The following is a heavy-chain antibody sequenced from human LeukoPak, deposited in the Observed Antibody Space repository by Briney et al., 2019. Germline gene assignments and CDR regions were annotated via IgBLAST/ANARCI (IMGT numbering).Heavy chain of an antibody. CDR1: GFTFSSYG. CDR2: ISYDGSNK. J-gene: IGHJ4*02. Sequence: GGSLRLSCAASGFTFSSYGMHWVRQAPGKGLEWVAVISYDGSNKYYADSVKGRFTISRDNSKNTLYLQMNSLRAEDTAVYYCAKVSSWYRVVLYYFDYWGQGTLVTVSS. CDR3: AKVSSWYRVVLYYFDY. V-gene: IGHV3-30*18. D-gene: IGHD6-13*01.